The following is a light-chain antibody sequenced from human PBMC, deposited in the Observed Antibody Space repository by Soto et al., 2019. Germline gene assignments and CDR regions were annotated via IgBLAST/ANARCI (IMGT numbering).Light chain of an antibody. CDR2: GNR. Sequence: QSVLTQPPSVSGAPGQRVTISCTGNSSNLGAGYDVHRYQQLPGAAPKLVIFGNRNRPSGVPERFSGSKSGTSASLAITGLQAEDEADYYYQAYDYSFTASVFGGGTKVTVL. CDR3: QAYDYSFTASV. V-gene: IGLV1-40*01. J-gene: IGLJ3*02. CDR1: SSNLGAGYD.